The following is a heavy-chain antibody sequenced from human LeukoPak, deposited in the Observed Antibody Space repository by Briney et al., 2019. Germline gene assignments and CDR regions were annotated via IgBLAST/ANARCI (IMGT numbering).Heavy chain of an antibody. D-gene: IGHD2-15*01. V-gene: IGHV4-31*11. Sequence: SETLSLTCAVSGGSISSGGYYWSWIRQHPGKGLEWIGYIYYSGSTYYNPSLKSRVTISVDTSKNQFSLKLSSVTAADTAVYYCARGGVVAAPRHWGQGTLVTVSS. J-gene: IGHJ4*02. CDR1: GGSISSGGYY. CDR2: IYYSGST. CDR3: ARGGVVAAPRH.